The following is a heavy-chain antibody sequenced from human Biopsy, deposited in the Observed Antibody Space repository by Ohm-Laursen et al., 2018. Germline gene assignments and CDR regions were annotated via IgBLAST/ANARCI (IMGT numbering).Heavy chain of an antibody. CDR1: GFNFDSYA. Sequence: SLRLSCAASGFNFDSYAMTWVRQAPGRGLECVSVISGSGAYTYYADSVKGRFTISRDNSKNTVLLQMNSLRAEDTALYYCAKDRWERNLYYGGGVDVWGQGTLVTVS. D-gene: IGHD4-23*01. V-gene: IGHV3-23*01. CDR2: ISGSGAYT. CDR3: AKDRWERNLYYGGGVDV. J-gene: IGHJ6*02.